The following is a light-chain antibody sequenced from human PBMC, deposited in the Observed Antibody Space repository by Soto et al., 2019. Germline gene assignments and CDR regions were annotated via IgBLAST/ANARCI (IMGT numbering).Light chain of an antibody. Sequence: QSVLTQPASVSGSPGQSIAISCTGTSSDVGYSNYVSWYQQLPGKAPKLMIYDVSDRPPGVSNRFSGSKSGSTASLTISGLQAEDEADYYCSSYTSSSLYVFGTGTKVTVL. CDR2: DVS. CDR1: SSDVGYSNY. J-gene: IGLJ1*01. CDR3: SSYTSSSLYV. V-gene: IGLV2-14*01.